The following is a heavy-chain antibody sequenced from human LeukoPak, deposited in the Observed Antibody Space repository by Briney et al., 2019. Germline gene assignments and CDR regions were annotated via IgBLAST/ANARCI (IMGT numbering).Heavy chain of an antibody. CDR1: GFTFSRYY. CDR3: ARDQGYCSGGTCYTVLDY. V-gene: IGHV3-7*01. D-gene: IGHD2-15*01. CDR2: MNENESEK. J-gene: IGHJ4*02. Sequence: GGSLRLSCAASGFTFSRYYMVWVRQAPGKRLEWVAHMNENESEKQYADSVKGRFTMSRDNVKSSLFLQMSSLGAEDTAVYYCARDQGYCSGGTCYTVLDYWGQGTLVTVSS.